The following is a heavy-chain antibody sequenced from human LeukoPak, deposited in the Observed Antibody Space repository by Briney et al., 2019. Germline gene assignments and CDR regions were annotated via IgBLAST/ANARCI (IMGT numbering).Heavy chain of an antibody. CDR3: ARDGTSTDDY. J-gene: IGHJ4*02. CDR1: GSTFTNFG. D-gene: IGHD2-2*01. V-gene: IGHV1-18*01. CDR2: ISGNNDNP. Sequence: ASVRVSCKTSGSTFTNFGINWVRQAPGQGLEWMGWISGNNDNPNYGQKFQGRFAVTTDASTSTAYMELRNLRFDDTAVYYCARDGTSTDDYWAGKTRVTVSS.